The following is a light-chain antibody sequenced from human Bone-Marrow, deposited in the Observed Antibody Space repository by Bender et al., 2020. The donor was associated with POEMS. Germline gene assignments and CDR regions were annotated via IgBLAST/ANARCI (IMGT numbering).Light chain of an antibody. J-gene: IGLJ2*01. V-gene: IGLV2-11*01. CDR1: RSDVGRYNY. CDR3: CSYAGNVI. Sequence: QSALTQSRSVSGSPGQSVTISCTGTRSDVGRYNYVSWYQHHPGKAPKVIMYDVNKRPSGVPDRFSGSKSGKTASLTISGLQAEDEADYCCCSYAGNVIFGGGTKLTVL. CDR2: DVN.